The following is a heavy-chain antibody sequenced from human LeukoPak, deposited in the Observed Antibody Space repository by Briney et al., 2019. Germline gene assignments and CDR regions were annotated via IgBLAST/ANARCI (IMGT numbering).Heavy chain of an antibody. V-gene: IGHV3-9*01. Sequence: GGSLRLSCAGSGFVFNNYAMHWVRQPPGKGLEWVSGISWNSGTIDYADSVRGRFTISRDNAKNSLYLQMDSLRVEDTAFYYCAKDNRRHYTSGPNPDSLHWGQGALVTVSS. CDR3: AKDNRRHYTSGPNPDSLH. J-gene: IGHJ4*02. CDR2: ISWNSGTI. D-gene: IGHD6-19*01. CDR1: GFVFNNYA.